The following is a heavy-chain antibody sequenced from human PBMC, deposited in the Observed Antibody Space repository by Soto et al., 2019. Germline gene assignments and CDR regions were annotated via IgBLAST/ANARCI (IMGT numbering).Heavy chain of an antibody. CDR3: ARGDSRYSGL. Sequence: QVQLRQWGAGLLKPSESLSLPCAVYGGSFSSYYWTWIRQPPGKGLEWIGEINPSGSTNYNPSLKSRFTILVDTSRNQFSLRLTSVTAADTAVYYCARGDSRYSGLWGQGILVTVSS. CDR1: GGSFSSYY. CDR2: INPSGST. D-gene: IGHD6-19*01. V-gene: IGHV4-34*01. J-gene: IGHJ4*02.